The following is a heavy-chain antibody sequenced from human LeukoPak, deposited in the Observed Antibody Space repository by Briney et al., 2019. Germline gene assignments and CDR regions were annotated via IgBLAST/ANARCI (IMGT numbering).Heavy chain of an antibody. Sequence: ASVKVSCKASGYTFTSYGISWVRQAPGQGLEWMGWISAYNGNTNYAQKLQGRVTMTTDTSTSTAYMELRSLRSDDTAVYYCAREAPYSSSWYSDYWGQGTLVTVSS. J-gene: IGHJ4*02. V-gene: IGHV1-18*01. D-gene: IGHD6-13*01. CDR1: GYTFTSYG. CDR3: AREAPYSSSWYSDY. CDR2: ISAYNGNT.